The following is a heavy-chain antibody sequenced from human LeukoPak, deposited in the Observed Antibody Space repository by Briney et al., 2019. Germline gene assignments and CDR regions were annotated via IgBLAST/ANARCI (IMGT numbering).Heavy chain of an antibody. V-gene: IGHV3-30-3*01. CDR2: ISYDGSNK. J-gene: IGHJ4*02. CDR3: ARDPYDSSSLDY. CDR1: GFTFSSYA. D-gene: IGHD3-22*01. Sequence: GGSLRLSCAASGFTFSSYAMSWVRQAPGKGLEWVAVISYDGSNKYYADSVKGRFTISRDNSKNTLYLQMNSLRAEDTAVYYCARDPYDSSSLDYWGQGTLVTVSS.